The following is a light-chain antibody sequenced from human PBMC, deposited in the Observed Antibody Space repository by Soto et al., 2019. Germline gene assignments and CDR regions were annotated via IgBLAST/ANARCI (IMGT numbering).Light chain of an antibody. CDR2: EVT. V-gene: IGLV2-14*01. CDR1: SSDIGDYNY. CDR3: NSYTRSNTYV. Sequence: QSALTQPASVSGSPGQSITISCTGTSSDIGDYNYVSWYQQHPGKSPKLMIYEVTNRHSGVSNRFSGSKSGNTASLTISGLHADDEADYYCNSYTRSNTYVFRTGTKLTVL. J-gene: IGLJ1*01.